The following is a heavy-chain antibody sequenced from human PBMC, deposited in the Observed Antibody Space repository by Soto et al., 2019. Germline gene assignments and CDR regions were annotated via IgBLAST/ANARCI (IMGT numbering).Heavy chain of an antibody. CDR1: RFTFSRYL. CDR3: AREIY. J-gene: IGHJ4*02. Sequence: GALRLSRAASRFTFSRYLMSCVSQAPGKWPEWLASIKHDGSEKYYVDAVKGRFTISRDNAKSSLFLQMNSLRAEDTAVYYCAREIYWGQGTLVNVSS. CDR2: IKHDGSEK. V-gene: IGHV3-7*03.